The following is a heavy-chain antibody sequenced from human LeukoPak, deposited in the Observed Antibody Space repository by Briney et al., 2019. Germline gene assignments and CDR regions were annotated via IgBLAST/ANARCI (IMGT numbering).Heavy chain of an antibody. CDR2: IRSKTYGGTT. Sequence: GGSLRLSCTASGFTFGDYAMNWVRQAPGKGLEWVGFIRSKTYGGTTEYAASVKGRFTISRDDSKSIAYLQMNSLKTEDTAVYYCTRDYGPSSSVYYFDHWGQGILVTVSS. D-gene: IGHD6-6*01. CDR3: TRDYGPSSSVYYFDH. CDR1: GFTFGDYA. V-gene: IGHV3-49*04. J-gene: IGHJ4*02.